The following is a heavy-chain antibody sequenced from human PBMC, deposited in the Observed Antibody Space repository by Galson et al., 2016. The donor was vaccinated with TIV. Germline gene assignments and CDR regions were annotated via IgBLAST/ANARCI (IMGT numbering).Heavy chain of an antibody. V-gene: IGHV4-39*07. Sequence: SETLSLTCTVSGDSISSSSCFWGWIRQPPGKGLEWIGNFYYGGNTYYNPSLKNRVTISLDTSKNRFSLKLSSVTAADTALYYCASGSHCSSTFCYRRGFDYWGQGILVTVSS. J-gene: IGHJ4*02. CDR2: FYYGGNT. D-gene: IGHD2-2*02. CDR3: ASGSHCSSTFCYRRGFDY. CDR1: GDSISSSSCF.